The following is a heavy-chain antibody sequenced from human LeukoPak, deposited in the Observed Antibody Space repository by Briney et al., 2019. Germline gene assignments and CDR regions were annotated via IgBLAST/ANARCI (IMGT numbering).Heavy chain of an antibody. CDR1: GFTVSGTH. CDR2: IYTGGTT. J-gene: IGHJ4*02. CDR3: ARDQATSGGGLDS. Sequence: GGSLRLSCAASGFTVSGTHMSWVRQGPGKGLEWVSAIYTGGTTYYSDSVEGRFTISRDKSKNTLYLQMDSLRVEDTAVYYCARDQATSGGGLDSWGQGTLVTVSS. V-gene: IGHV3-53*01. D-gene: IGHD3-16*01.